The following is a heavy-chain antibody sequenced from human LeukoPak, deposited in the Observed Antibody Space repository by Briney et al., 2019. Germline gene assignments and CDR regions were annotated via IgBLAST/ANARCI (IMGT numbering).Heavy chain of an antibody. J-gene: IGHJ6*03. V-gene: IGHV4-31*03. D-gene: IGHD1-26*01. CDR1: GASISSGIYY. CDR2: IYNSGST. CDR3: ARDHPTPTTGYMDV. Sequence: SETLSLTCTVSGASISSGIYYWSWIRQPPGKGLEWIGYIYNSGSTYYNPSLKSRVTISVDKSKNQFSLKVDSVTAADTAVYYCARDHPTPTTGYMDVWDKGTTVTVSS.